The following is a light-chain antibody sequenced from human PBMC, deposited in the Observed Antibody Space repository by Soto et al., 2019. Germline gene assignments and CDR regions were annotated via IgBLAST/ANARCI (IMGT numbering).Light chain of an antibody. CDR1: SGDVGGYNY. J-gene: IGLJ2*01. CDR3: SSYGGNNNLV. CDR2: EVS. V-gene: IGLV2-8*01. Sequence: QSALTQPPSASGSPGQSVTISCTGTSGDVGGYNYVSWYQQHPGKAPKLMIYEVSKRPSGVTDRFSGSKSGNTASLTVSGRQAEDEADYYCSSYGGNNNLVFGGGTKLAAL.